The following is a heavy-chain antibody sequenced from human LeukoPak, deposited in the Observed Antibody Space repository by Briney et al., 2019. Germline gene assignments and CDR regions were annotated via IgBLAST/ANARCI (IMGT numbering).Heavy chain of an antibody. Sequence: GGSLRLSCAASGFTFGSYWMSWVRQAPGKGLEWVANIKQDGSEKYYVDSVKGRFTISRDNAKNSLYLQMNSLRAEDTAVYYCARLYSSSWYNDFVYWGQGTLVTVSS. D-gene: IGHD6-13*01. CDR1: GFTFGSYW. CDR2: IKQDGSEK. J-gene: IGHJ4*02. V-gene: IGHV3-7*01. CDR3: ARLYSSSWYNDFVY.